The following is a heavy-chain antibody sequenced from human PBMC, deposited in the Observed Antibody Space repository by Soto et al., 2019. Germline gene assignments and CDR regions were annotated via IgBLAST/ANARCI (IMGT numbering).Heavy chain of an antibody. CDR2: IKSKTDGGTT. Sequence: PGGSLRLSCAASGFTFSNAWMNWVRQAPGKGLEWVGRIKSKTDGGTTDYAAPVKGRFTISRDDSKNTLYLQMNSLKTEDTAVYYCARVVIVATSYYFDYWGQGTLVTVSS. CDR1: GFTFSNAW. D-gene: IGHD5-12*01. V-gene: IGHV3-15*07. CDR3: ARVVIVATSYYFDY. J-gene: IGHJ4*02.